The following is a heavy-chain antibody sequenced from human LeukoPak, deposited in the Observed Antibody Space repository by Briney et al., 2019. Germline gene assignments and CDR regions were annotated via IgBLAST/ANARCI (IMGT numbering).Heavy chain of an antibody. D-gene: IGHD3-22*01. CDR1: GFTFSSYG. CDR3: ARGSYDSSGYRFDY. CDR2: IRYDGSNK. Sequence: PGGSLRLSCAASGFTFSSYGMHWVRQAPGKGLEWVAVIRYDGSNKYYADSVKGRFTISRDNSKNTLYLQMNSLRAEDTAVYYCARGSYDSSGYRFDYWGQGTLVAVSS. J-gene: IGHJ4*02. V-gene: IGHV3-33*08.